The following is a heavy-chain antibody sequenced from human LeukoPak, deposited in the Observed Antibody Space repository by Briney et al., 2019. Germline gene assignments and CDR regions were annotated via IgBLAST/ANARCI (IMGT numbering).Heavy chain of an antibody. D-gene: IGHD3-16*01. CDR2: IKHDESEK. V-gene: IGHV3-7*01. J-gene: IGHJ4*02. Sequence: GGSLRLSCAASGFSFNSDRMDWVRQAPGKGLEWVANIKHDESEKNYLDSVKGRFTISRDNAQNSLYLQMNGLRVEDTAVYYCTRRLDDWGQGTLVTVSS. CDR3: TRRLDD. CDR1: GFSFNSDR.